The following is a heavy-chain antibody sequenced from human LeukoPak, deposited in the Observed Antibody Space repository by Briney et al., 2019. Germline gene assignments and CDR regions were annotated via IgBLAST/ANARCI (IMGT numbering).Heavy chain of an antibody. CDR3: ATPIAAAGIVGPYYGMDV. CDR1: GFTFSDYY. V-gene: IGHV3-11*01. J-gene: IGHJ6*02. CDR2: ISSSGSTI. D-gene: IGHD6-13*01. Sequence: GGSLRLSCAASGFTFSDYYMSWIRQAPGKGLEWVSYISSSGSTIYYADSVKGRFTISRDNAKNTLYLQMNSLRAEDTAVYYCATPIAAAGIVGPYYGMDVWGQGTTVTVSS.